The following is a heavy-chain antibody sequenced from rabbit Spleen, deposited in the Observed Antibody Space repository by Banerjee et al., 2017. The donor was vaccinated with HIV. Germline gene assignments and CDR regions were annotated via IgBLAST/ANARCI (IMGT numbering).Heavy chain of an antibody. CDR3: ARGSATMTLVITGYYLSL. Sequence: QERLVESGGGLVKPEGSLKLSCTASGFSFSNKAVMCWVRQAPGKGLEWIACIYGGDGISTAYASWAKGRFTVSKTSSTTVTLQMTSLTAADTATYFCARGSATMTLVITGYYLSLWGPGTLVTVS. J-gene: IGHJ4*01. CDR1: GFSFSNKAV. V-gene: IGHV1S45*01. CDR2: IYGGDGIST. D-gene: IGHD2-1*01.